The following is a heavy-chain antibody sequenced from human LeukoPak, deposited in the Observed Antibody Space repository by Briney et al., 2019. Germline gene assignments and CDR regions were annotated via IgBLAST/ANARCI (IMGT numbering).Heavy chain of an antibody. V-gene: IGHV1-69*05. CDR3: ARVKNIRVVLDANSAYDI. J-gene: IGHJ3*02. D-gene: IGHD2/OR15-2a*01. Sequence: GSSVPISCLSSGGTFSKYAISEVRQAPGRGVEWVGRIIPRCGTANYAQKFQGRFTITTDESTSTVYMELSSLRSEDTAVYYCARVKNIRVVLDANSAYDIWGQGTMVTVSS. CDR1: GGTFSKYA. CDR2: IIPRCGTA.